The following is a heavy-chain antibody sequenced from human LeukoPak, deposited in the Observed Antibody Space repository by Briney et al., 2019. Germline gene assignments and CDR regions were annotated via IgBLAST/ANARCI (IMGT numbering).Heavy chain of an antibody. CDR3: ANLRKSLWIPEFDY. V-gene: IGHV3-48*03. D-gene: IGHD1-1*01. CDR2: ISSSGSTI. Sequence: AGGSLRLSCAASGFTFSSYEMSWVRQAPGKGLEWVSYISSSGSTIYYADSVKGRFTISRDNSKNTLYLQMNSLRAEDTAVYYCANLRKSLWIPEFDYWGQGTLVTVSS. J-gene: IGHJ4*02. CDR1: GFTFSSYE.